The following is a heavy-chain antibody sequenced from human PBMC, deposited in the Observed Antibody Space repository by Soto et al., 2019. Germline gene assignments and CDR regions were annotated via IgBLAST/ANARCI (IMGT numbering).Heavy chain of an antibody. J-gene: IGHJ4*02. CDR1: GGSINTATHS. Sequence: QLQLQESGSGLVKPSQTLSLTCAVSGGSINTATHSWSWIRQPPGKGLEWIGYIYHSGSTYYNPSVKSRGTISIDKYNTQFSLGLGSVTAADPAGYYCPGGGGVPTTGDDYWGQGILDTVSS. V-gene: IGHV4-30-2*01. D-gene: IGHD3-16*01. CDR3: PGGGGVPTTGDDY. CDR2: IYHSGST.